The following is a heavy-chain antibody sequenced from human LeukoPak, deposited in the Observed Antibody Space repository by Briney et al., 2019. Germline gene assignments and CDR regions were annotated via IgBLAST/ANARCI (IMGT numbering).Heavy chain of an antibody. J-gene: IGHJ3*02. CDR3: ARGSLYCSSTSCYARLFSDAFDI. D-gene: IGHD2-2*01. V-gene: IGHV4-4*07. CDR2: IYTSGST. CDR1: GGSISSYY. Sequence: SETLSLTCTVSGGSISSYYWSWMRQPAGKGLEWIGRIYTSGSTNYNPSLKSQVTISVDTSKNQFSLKLSSVNAADTAVYYCARGSLYCSSTSCYARLFSDAFDIWGQGTMVTVSS.